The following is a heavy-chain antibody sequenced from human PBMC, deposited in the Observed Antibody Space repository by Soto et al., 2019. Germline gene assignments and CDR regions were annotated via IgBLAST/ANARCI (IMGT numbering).Heavy chain of an antibody. V-gene: IGHV1-69*08. Sequence: QVQLVQSGAEVKKPGSSVKVSCKASGGTFSSYTISWVRQAPGQGLEWMGRIIPILGIANYDQKFQGRVTSTADKSTSTAYKELSSVRSEDTAVYYCARDRLDYYCSGNWFDPWGQGTLVTVSS. CDR3: ARDRLDYYCSGNWFDP. D-gene: IGHD3-10*01. J-gene: IGHJ5*02. CDR1: GGTFSSYT. CDR2: IIPILGIA.